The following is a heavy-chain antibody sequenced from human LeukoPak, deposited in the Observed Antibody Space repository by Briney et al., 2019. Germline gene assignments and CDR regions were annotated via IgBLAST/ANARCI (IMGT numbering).Heavy chain of an antibody. J-gene: IGHJ4*02. CDR1: GFTFSSYA. Sequence: PGGSLRLSCAASGFTFSSYAMSWVRQAPGKGLEWVSGISGSGGSTYYADSVKGRFTISRDNSKNTLYLQMNSLRVEDTAVYYCASFGDGYNTAINLDYWGQGTLVTVSS. D-gene: IGHD5-24*01. V-gene: IGHV3-23*01. CDR2: ISGSGGST. CDR3: ASFGDGYNTAINLDY.